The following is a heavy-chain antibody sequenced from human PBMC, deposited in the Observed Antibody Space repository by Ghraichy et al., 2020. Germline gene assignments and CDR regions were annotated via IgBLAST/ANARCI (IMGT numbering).Heavy chain of an antibody. CDR3: ARDSGVVVPAAMIGWFDP. D-gene: IGHD2-2*01. V-gene: IGHV3-30-3*01. CDR1: GFTFSSYA. CDR2: ISYDGSNK. Sequence: GGSLRLSCAASGFTFSSYAMHWVRQAPGKGLEWVAVISYDGSNKYYADSVKGRFTISRDNSKNTLYLQMNSLRAEDTAVYYCARDSGVVVPAAMIGWFDPWGQGTLVTVSS. J-gene: IGHJ5*02.